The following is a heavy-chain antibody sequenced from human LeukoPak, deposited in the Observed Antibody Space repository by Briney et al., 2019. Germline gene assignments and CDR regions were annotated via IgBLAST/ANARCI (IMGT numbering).Heavy chain of an antibody. V-gene: IGHV3-30-3*01. D-gene: IGHD2-8*01. CDR1: GFNFGAYA. J-gene: IGHJ4*02. CDR3: AREEYANHYFDY. Sequence: GGSLRLSCAASGFNFGAYAMHWVRQAPGKGLEWVAVMSYDGSNTYSVDSVKGRFTISRDNSRNTLYLQMSSLRAEDTAVYYCAREEYANHYFDYWGQGTLVTVSS. CDR2: MSYDGSNT.